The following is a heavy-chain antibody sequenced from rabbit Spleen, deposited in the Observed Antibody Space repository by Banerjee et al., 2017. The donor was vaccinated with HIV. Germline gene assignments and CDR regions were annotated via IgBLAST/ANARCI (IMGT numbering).Heavy chain of an antibody. D-gene: IGHD2-1*01. Sequence: QEQLKETGGGLVQPGGSLTLSCKASGFDFSKYGVSWVRQAPGKGLEWIGYIEPIFGNTYYANWVNGRFTISSHNAQNTLYLQLSSLTAADTATYFCARGSAAMTMLIIGFYLNLWGQGTLVTVS. V-gene: IGHV1S47*01. J-gene: IGHJ4*01. CDR3: ARGSAAMTMLIIGFYLNL. CDR1: GFDFSKYG. CDR2: IEPIFGNT.